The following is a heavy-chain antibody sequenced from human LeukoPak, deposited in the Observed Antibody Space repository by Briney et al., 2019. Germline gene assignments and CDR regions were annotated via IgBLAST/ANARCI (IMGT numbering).Heavy chain of an antibody. J-gene: IGHJ6*03. CDR2: IKQDGSEE. CDR3: ASRGYYMDV. CDR1: GFTISNYW. V-gene: IGHV3-7*01. Sequence: PGESLRLSCAASGFTISNYWMSWVRQAPGKGLEWVANIKQDGSEEYYVDSVKGRFTISRDNAKNSLYLQMNSLRAEDTAVYYCASRGYYMDVWGKGTTVTVSS.